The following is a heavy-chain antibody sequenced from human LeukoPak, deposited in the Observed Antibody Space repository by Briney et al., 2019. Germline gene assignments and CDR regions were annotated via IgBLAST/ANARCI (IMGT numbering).Heavy chain of an antibody. CDR2: ISTTGSFI. V-gene: IGHV3-21*06. CDR3: ARDPLVVGPHNRPSFDY. J-gene: IGHJ4*02. CDR1: GFTFRSYS. D-gene: IGHD2-21*01. Sequence: GGSLRLSCAASGFTFRSYSLNWVRQAPGKGLEWVSSISTTGSFIYYADSVKGRFTISRDNAKNSLYLQMNSLRAEDTAVYYCARDPLVVGPHNRPSFDYWGQGTLVTVSS.